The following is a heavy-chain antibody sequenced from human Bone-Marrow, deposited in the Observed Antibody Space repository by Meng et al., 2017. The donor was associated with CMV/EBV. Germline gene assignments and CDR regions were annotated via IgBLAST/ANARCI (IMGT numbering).Heavy chain of an antibody. D-gene: IGHD6-19*01. Sequence: SISRGGYYWSWIRQHPGKGLEWIRYIYYSGSTYYNPSLKSRVTISVDTSKNQFSLKLSSVTAADTAVYYCARVTNVAVAGTGEFDYWGQGTLVTVSS. J-gene: IGHJ4*02. CDR2: IYYSGST. CDR3: ARVTNVAVAGTGEFDY. CDR1: SISRGGYY. V-gene: IGHV4-31*02.